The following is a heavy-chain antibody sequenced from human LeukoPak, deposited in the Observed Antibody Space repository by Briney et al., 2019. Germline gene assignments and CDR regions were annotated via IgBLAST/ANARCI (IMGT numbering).Heavy chain of an antibody. CDR1: GFTFSSYW. Sequence: GGSLRLSCAVSGFTFSSYWMPWVRQAPGKGLVWVSRINNDGSTTAYADSVKGRFTISRDNTKNTLYLQMNSLRAEDTAVYYCARTYSSFDYWGQGTLVTVSS. J-gene: IGHJ4*02. V-gene: IGHV3-74*01. CDR2: INNDGSTT. CDR3: ARTYSSFDY. D-gene: IGHD6-19*01.